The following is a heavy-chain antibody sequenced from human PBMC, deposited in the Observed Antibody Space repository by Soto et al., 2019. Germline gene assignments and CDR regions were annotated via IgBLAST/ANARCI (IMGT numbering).Heavy chain of an antibody. CDR3: ARHKWSSWAGYNWFDP. J-gene: IGHJ5*02. Sequence: QLQLQESGPGLVKPSETLSLTCTVSGGSISSSSYYWGWIRQPPGKGLEWIGSIYYSGSTYYNPSLMSRVTLSVDTSKNQFSLKLSSVTAADTAVYYCARHKWSSWAGYNWFDPWGQGTLVTVSS. V-gene: IGHV4-39*01. CDR2: IYYSGST. D-gene: IGHD6-13*01. CDR1: GGSISSSSYY.